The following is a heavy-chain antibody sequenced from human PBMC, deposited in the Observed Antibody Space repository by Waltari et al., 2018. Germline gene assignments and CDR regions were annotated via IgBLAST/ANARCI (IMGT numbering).Heavy chain of an antibody. V-gene: IGHV3-23*01. Sequence: EVQLLESGGGLVQPGGSLRLSCAASGFTFSSYAMSWVRQAPGKGLEWVSAISGSGGRTYYADSVKGRFTISRDNSKNTLYLQMNSLRAEDTAVYYCAKGLAYYYGSGSYWGFDYWGQGTLVTVSS. CDR2: ISGSGGRT. J-gene: IGHJ4*02. D-gene: IGHD3-10*01. CDR1: GFTFSSYA. CDR3: AKGLAYYYGSGSYWGFDY.